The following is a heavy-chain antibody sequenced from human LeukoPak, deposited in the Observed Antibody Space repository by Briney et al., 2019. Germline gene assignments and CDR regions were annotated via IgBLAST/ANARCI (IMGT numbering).Heavy chain of an antibody. CDR3: ARITYDFWSGYYMPDDP. J-gene: IGHJ5*02. CDR1: GGTFSSYA. V-gene: IGHV1-69*05. D-gene: IGHD3-3*01. CDR2: IIPIFGTA. Sequence: SVKVPCKASGGTFSSYAISWVRQAPGQGLEWMGRIIPIFGTANYAQKFQGRVTITTDESTSTAYMELSSLRSEDTAVYYCARITYDFWSGYYMPDDPWGQGTLVTVSS.